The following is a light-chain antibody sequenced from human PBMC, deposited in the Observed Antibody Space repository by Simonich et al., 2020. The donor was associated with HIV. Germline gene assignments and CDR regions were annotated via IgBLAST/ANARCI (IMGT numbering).Light chain of an antibody. CDR1: SSDVGRYNL. Sequence: QSALTQPASVSGSPGQSITISCTGTSSDVGRYNLVSWDQQHPGKAPKLMIYEGSKRPSGVSNRFSGTKSGNTASLTISGLQAEDEADYYCSSYTSGTTVIFGGGTKLTVL. CDR3: SSYTSGTTVI. CDR2: EGS. V-gene: IGLV2-14*02. J-gene: IGLJ2*01.